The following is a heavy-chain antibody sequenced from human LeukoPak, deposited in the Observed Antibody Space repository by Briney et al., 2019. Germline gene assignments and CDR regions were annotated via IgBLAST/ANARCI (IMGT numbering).Heavy chain of an antibody. V-gene: IGHV4-34*01. CDR1: GGSFSGYY. CDR3: ARGGGEPPYYYYYMDV. Sequence: SETLSLTCAVYGGSFSGYYWSWIRQPPGKGLEWIGEINHSGSTNYNPSLKSRVTISVDTSKNQFSLKLSSVTAADTAVYYCARGGGEPPYYYYYMDVWGKGTTVTVSS. D-gene: IGHD1-26*01. J-gene: IGHJ6*03. CDR2: INHSGST.